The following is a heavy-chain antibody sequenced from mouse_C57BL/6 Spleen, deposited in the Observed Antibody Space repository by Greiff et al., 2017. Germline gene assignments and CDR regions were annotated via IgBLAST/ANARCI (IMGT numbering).Heavy chain of an antibody. CDR1: GYAFSSSW. J-gene: IGHJ1*03. CDR3: ARLGRWYFDV. D-gene: IGHD4-1*01. Sequence: VQLQQSGPELVKPGASVKISCTASGYAFSSSWMHWVKQRPGKGLEWIGRIYPGDGDTNYTGKFKGKATLTADKSSSTAYLQLSSLTSEDTAVYCCARLGRWYFDVGGTGTTVTVSS. V-gene: IGHV1-82*01. CDR2: IYPGDGDT.